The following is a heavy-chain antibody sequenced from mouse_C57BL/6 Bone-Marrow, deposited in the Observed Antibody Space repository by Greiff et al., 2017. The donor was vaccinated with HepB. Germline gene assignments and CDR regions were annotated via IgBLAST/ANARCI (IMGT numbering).Heavy chain of an antibody. CDR1: GFNIKDDY. V-gene: IGHV14-4*01. CDR2: IDPENGDT. D-gene: IGHD2-5*01. CDR3: TRGSNYVEDY. J-gene: IGHJ4*01. Sequence: DVKLVESGAELVRPGASVKLSCTASGFNIKDDYMHWVKQRPEQGLEWIGWIDPENGDTEYASKFQGKATITADTSSNTAYLQLSSLTAEDTAVYYCTRGSNYVEDYWGQGTSVTVSS.